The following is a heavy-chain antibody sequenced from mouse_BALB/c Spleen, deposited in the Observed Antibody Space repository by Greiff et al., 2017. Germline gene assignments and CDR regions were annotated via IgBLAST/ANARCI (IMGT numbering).Heavy chain of an antibody. CDR3: ARVVDYAMDY. V-gene: IGHV5-17*02. CDR1: GFTFSSFG. Sequence: EVQLVESGGGLVQPGGSRKLSCAASGFTFSSFGMHWVRQAPEKGLEWVAYISSGSSTIYYADTVKGRFTISRDNPKNTLFLQMTSLRSEDTAMYYCARVVDYAMDYWGQGTSVTVSS. J-gene: IGHJ4*01. D-gene: IGHD1-1*01. CDR2: ISSGSSTI.